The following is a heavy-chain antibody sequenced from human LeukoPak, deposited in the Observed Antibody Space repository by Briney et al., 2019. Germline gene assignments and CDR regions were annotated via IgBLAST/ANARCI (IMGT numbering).Heavy chain of an antibody. V-gene: IGHV1-2*02. J-gene: IGHJ5*02. Sequence: ASVKVSCKASGYTFTGYYMHWVRQAPGQGLEWMGWINPNSGGTNYAQKFQGRVTMTRDTSISTAYMELSRLRSDDTAVYYCARAVGHIAARQRNWFDPWGQGTLVTVSS. D-gene: IGHD6-6*01. CDR2: INPNSGGT. CDR3: ARAVGHIAARQRNWFDP. CDR1: GYTFTGYY.